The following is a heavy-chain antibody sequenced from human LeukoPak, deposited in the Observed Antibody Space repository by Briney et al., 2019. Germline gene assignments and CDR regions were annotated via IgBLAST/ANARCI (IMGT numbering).Heavy chain of an antibody. Sequence: GSLRLSCAASGFTFSSYAMSWIRQPPGKGLEWIGEINHSGSTNYNPSLKSRVTISVDTSKNQFSLKLSSVTAADTAVYYCARELESAVIFDYWGQGTLVTVSS. D-gene: IGHD3-3*01. CDR2: INHSGST. J-gene: IGHJ4*02. CDR1: GFTFSSYA. CDR3: ARELESAVIFDY. V-gene: IGHV4-34*01.